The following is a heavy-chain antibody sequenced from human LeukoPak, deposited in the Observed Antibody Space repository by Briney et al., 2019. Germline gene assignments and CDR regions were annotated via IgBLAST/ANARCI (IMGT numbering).Heavy chain of an antibody. CDR3: AKAPRITMVRGVDTTFDY. J-gene: IGHJ4*02. CDR2: ISGSGGST. V-gene: IGHV3-23*01. D-gene: IGHD3-10*01. Sequence: GGSLRLSCAASGFTFSSYAMSWVRQAPGKGLEWVSAISGSGGSTYYADSVKGRFTISRDNSKNTLYLQMNSLRAEDTAVYYCAKAPRITMVRGVDTTFDYWGQGTLVTVSS. CDR1: GFTFSSYA.